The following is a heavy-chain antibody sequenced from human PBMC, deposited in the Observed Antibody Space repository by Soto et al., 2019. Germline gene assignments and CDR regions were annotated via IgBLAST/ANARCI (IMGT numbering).Heavy chain of an antibody. D-gene: IGHD6-13*01. CDR2: INSDGSST. Sequence: GGSLRLSCAASGFTFSSYWMHWVRQAPGKGLVWVSRINSDGSSTSYADSVKGRFTISRDNAKNTLYLQMNSLRAEDTAVYYCARESSWYNYYYGMDVWGQGTTVTVSS. CDR3: ARESSWYNYYYGMDV. J-gene: IGHJ6*02. CDR1: GFTFSSYW. V-gene: IGHV3-74*01.